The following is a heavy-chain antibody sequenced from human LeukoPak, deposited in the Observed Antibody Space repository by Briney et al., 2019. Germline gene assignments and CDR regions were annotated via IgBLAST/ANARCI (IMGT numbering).Heavy chain of an antibody. J-gene: IGHJ3*02. CDR3: ARGGRARDAFDI. V-gene: IGHV4-59*01. CDR1: GGSISSYY. CDR2: IYYSGST. D-gene: IGHD3-16*01. Sequence: SETLSLTCTVSGGSISSYYWSWIRQPPGKGLEWIGYIYYSGSTNYNPSLKSRVTISVDTSKNQFSLKLSSVTAADTAVYYCARGGRARDAFDIWGQGTMVTVSS.